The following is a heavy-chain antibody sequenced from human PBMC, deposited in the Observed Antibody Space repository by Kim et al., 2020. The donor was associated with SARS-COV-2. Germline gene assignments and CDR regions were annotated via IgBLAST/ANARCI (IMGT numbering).Heavy chain of an antibody. CDR2: IYYSGST. V-gene: IGHV4-39*01. D-gene: IGHD2-15*01. CDR3: AGVVHMGWFDP. J-gene: IGHJ5*02. Sequence: SETLSLTCTVSGGSISSSSYYWGWIRQPPGKGLEWIGSIYYSGSTYYNPSLKSRVTISVDTSKNQFSLKLSSVTAADTAVYYCAGVVHMGWFDPWGQGTLVTVSS. CDR1: GGSISSSSYY.